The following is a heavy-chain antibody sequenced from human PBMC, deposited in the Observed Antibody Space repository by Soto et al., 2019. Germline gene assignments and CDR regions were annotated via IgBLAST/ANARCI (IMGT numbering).Heavy chain of an antibody. Sequence: QVQLVESGGDLVKPGGSLRLSCAASGYTFSDYYMSWIRQAPGKGLEWISYIDTSGTKIYYADSVKGRFTITRDNAKNSLYLEMNSLRDEDTAVYYCASHYDMWSGYLSPVDYRGQGTLVTVSS. V-gene: IGHV3-11*01. CDR1: GYTFSDYY. D-gene: IGHD3-3*01. J-gene: IGHJ4*02. CDR3: ASHYDMWSGYLSPVDY. CDR2: IDTSGTKI.